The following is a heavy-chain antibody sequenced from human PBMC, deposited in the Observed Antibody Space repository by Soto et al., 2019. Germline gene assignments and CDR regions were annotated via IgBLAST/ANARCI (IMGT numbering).Heavy chain of an antibody. CDR1: GFTFSSYS. Sequence: PGGSLRLSCSASGFTFSSYSMHWVRRAPGKGLEYVSAIGPNGGTWYADSVKGRFTISRDNSKSSLYLQLDSLRAEDTAVYFCVRARSTDSRPDYWGQGTLVTVSS. D-gene: IGHD3-22*01. V-gene: IGHV3-64*04. CDR2: IGPNGGT. J-gene: IGHJ4*02. CDR3: VRARSTDSRPDY.